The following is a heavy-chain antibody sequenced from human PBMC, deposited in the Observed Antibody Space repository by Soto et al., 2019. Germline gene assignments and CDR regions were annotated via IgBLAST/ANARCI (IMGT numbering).Heavy chain of an antibody. D-gene: IGHD3-22*01. CDR1: GFTFSSYA. CDR3: AKDRVLHYYDSSGYFY. Sequence: GGSLRLSCAASGFTFSSYAMSWVRQAPGKGLEWVSAISGSGGSTYYADSVKGRFTISRDNSKNTLYLQMNSLRAEDTAVYYCAKDRVLHYYDSSGYFYWGQGTLVTVSS. J-gene: IGHJ4*02. CDR2: ISGSGGST. V-gene: IGHV3-23*01.